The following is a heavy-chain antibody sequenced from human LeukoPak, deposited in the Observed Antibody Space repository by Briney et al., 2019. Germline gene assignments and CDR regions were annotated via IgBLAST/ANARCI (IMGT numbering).Heavy chain of an antibody. CDR2: ISSSGSTI. Sequence: GGSLRLSCAASGFTFSDYYMSWIRQAPGKGLEWVSYISSSGSTIYYADSVKGRFTISRDNAKNSLYLQMNSLRAEDTAVYYCARGRVRCSSTSCYTPSDYWGQGTLVTVSS. V-gene: IGHV3-11*04. J-gene: IGHJ4*02. CDR1: GFTFSDYY. CDR3: ARGRVRCSSTSCYTPSDY. D-gene: IGHD2-2*02.